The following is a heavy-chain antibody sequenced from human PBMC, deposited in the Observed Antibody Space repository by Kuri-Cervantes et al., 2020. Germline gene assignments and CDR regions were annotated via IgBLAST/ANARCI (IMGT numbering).Heavy chain of an antibody. Sequence: GGSLRLSCAASGFTFDDYAMHWVRRAPGKGLEWVSGISWNSGSIGYADSVKGRFTISRDNAKNSLYLQMNSLRAEDTAVYYCAKEYCSSTSCYLSYYYYYGMDVWGQGTTVTVSS. CDR2: ISWNSGSI. CDR3: AKEYCSSTSCYLSYYYYYGMDV. CDR1: GFTFDDYA. V-gene: IGHV3-9*01. J-gene: IGHJ6*02. D-gene: IGHD2-2*01.